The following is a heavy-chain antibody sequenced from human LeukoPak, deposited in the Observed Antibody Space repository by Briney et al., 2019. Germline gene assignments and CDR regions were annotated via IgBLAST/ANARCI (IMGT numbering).Heavy chain of an antibody. Sequence: GGSLRLSCAASGFTFSRYGMHWVRQAPGKGLEWVAVIWNDGSRAAYADSVKGRFTISRDNSWNTLYLQMSSLRVEDTAVYYCAKDQVISGSEASDIWGQGTMVTVSS. CDR2: IWNDGSRA. CDR3: AKDQVISGSEASDI. D-gene: IGHD2-21*01. V-gene: IGHV3-33*06. CDR1: GFTFSRYG. J-gene: IGHJ3*02.